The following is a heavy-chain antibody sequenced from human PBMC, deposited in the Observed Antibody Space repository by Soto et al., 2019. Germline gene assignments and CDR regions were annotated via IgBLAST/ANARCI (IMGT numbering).Heavy chain of an antibody. J-gene: IGHJ6*02. CDR3: ARDLSSSWGAYYYYYGMDV. Sequence: SETLSLTCAVYGGSFSGYYWSWIRQPPGKGLEWIGEINHSGSTNYNPSLKSRVTISVDTSKNQFSLKLSSVTAADTAVYYCARDLSSSWGAYYYYYGMDVWGQGTTVT. D-gene: IGHD6-13*01. CDR2: INHSGST. CDR1: GGSFSGYY. V-gene: IGHV4-34*01.